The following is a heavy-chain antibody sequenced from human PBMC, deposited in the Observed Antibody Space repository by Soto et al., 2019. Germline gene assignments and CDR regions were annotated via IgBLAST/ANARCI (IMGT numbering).Heavy chain of an antibody. Sequence: KTSETLSLTCAVSGGSISSSNWWSWVRQPPGKGLEWIGEIYHSGSTNYNPSLKSRVTISVDKSKNQFSLKLSSVTAADTAVYYCARDRAAAGHFFDYWGQGTLVTVSS. J-gene: IGHJ4*02. V-gene: IGHV4-4*02. CDR2: IYHSGST. CDR1: GGSISSSNW. D-gene: IGHD6-13*01. CDR3: ARDRAAAGHFFDY.